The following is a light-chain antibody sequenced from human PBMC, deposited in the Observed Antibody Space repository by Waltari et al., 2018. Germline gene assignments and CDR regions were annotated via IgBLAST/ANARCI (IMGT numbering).Light chain of an antibody. Sequence: DIQMTQSPSTLSASVGDRVTIPCRASQSISSWLALYQQKPGKAPKLLIYKASSLESGVPSSLSGSGSGTEFTLTISSLQPDDFATYYCQQYNSLGTFGQGTKVEIK. V-gene: IGKV1-5*03. CDR2: KAS. CDR1: QSISSW. J-gene: IGKJ1*01. CDR3: QQYNSLGT.